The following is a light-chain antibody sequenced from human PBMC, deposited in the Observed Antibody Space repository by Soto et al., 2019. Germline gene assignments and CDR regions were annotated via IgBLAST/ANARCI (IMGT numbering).Light chain of an antibody. CDR3: QQYAKSPYT. CDR2: GAS. Sequence: EIVLTQSPDTLSLSPGERATLSCTASQTVTSSQLAWYQQKPGQAPRLLVYGASSRATGIPDRFSGSGSETDFTLTINRLEPEDFALYFCQQYAKSPYTFGQGTKVDIK. V-gene: IGKV3-20*01. J-gene: IGKJ2*01. CDR1: QTVTSSQ.